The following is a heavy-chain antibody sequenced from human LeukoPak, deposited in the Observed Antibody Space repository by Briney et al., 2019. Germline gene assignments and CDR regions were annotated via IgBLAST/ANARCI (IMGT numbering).Heavy chain of an antibody. CDR1: GGSISSYY. Sequence: SETLSLTCTVSGGSISSYYWSWIRQPPGKGLEWIGYIYYSGSTNYNPSVKSRVTISVDTSMNQFSLKLSSVTAADTAVYYCARRYYYGSGSYYNPYNWFDPWGQGTLVTVSS. V-gene: IGHV4-59*01. D-gene: IGHD3-10*01. CDR2: IYYSGST. CDR3: ARRYYYGSGSYYNPYNWFDP. J-gene: IGHJ5*02.